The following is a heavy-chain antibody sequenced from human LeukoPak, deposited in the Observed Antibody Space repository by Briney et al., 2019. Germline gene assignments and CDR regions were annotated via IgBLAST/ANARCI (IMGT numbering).Heavy chain of an antibody. CDR3: ARVPPYSGYDPSHFDY. Sequence: GGSLRLSCAASGFTFSSYSMNWVRQAPGKGLERVSSISSSSSYIYYADSVKGRFTISRDNAKNSLYLQMNSLRAEDTAVYYCARVPPYSGYDPSHFDYWGQGTLVTVSS. V-gene: IGHV3-21*01. CDR2: ISSSSSYI. CDR1: GFTFSSYS. J-gene: IGHJ4*02. D-gene: IGHD5-12*01.